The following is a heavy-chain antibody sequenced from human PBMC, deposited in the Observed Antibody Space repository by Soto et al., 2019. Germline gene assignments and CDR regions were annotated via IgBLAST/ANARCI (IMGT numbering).Heavy chain of an antibody. Sequence: SVKVSCKASGGTFSSYAISWVRQAPGQGLEWMGGIIPIFGTANYAQKFQGRVTITADESTSTAYMELSSLRSEDTAVYYCAISRRPYCISTSCYEDWFDPWGQGTLVTVSS. D-gene: IGHD2-2*01. CDR2: IIPIFGTA. V-gene: IGHV1-69*13. J-gene: IGHJ5*02. CDR3: AISRRPYCISTSCYEDWFDP. CDR1: GGTFSSYA.